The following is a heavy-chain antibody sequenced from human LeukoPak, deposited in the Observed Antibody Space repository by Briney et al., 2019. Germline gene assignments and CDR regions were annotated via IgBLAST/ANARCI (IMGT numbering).Heavy chain of an antibody. CDR1: GGTFSSYA. Sequence: SVKVSCKASGGTFSSYAISWVRQAPGQGLEWMGGIIPIFGTANYAQKFQGRVTITADESTSTAYMELSSLRSEDTAVYYCAMGIAVAGLYYYGMDVWGQGTTVTVSS. J-gene: IGHJ6*02. CDR2: IIPIFGTA. D-gene: IGHD6-19*01. V-gene: IGHV1-69*13. CDR3: AMGIAVAGLYYYGMDV.